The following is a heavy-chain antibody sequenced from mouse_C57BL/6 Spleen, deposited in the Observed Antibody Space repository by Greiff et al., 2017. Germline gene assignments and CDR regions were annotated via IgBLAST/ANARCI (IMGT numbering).Heavy chain of an antibody. J-gene: IGHJ2*01. CDR3: ASYEAYDYDGYYLDY. CDR1: GFTFTDYY. CDR2: IRHKANGYTS. D-gene: IGHD2-4*01. Sequence: EVLLVESGGGLVQPGGSLSLSCAASGFTFTDYYMSWVRQPPGKALEWLGFIRHKANGYTSEYSASVKGRFTISTDNSQSILYLQMHARRAEDSATYYCASYEAYDYDGYYLDYWGQGTTLTVSS. V-gene: IGHV7-3*01.